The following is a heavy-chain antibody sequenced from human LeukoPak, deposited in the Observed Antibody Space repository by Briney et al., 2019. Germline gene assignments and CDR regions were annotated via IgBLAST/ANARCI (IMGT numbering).Heavy chain of an antibody. V-gene: IGHV3-48*04. CDR2: IGSDGTNR. CDR3: ARAPTPYFTYYMEV. D-gene: IGHD2-8*01. CDR1: GFTLSGYG. J-gene: IGHJ6*03. Sequence: GGSLRLSCAASGFTLSGYGINWVRQAPGKGLEWISYIGSDGTNRYYAGSVKGRFTIYRDNDKNSLYLQMNSLTAADTAVYYCARAPTPYFTYYMEVWGKGTTVTVSS.